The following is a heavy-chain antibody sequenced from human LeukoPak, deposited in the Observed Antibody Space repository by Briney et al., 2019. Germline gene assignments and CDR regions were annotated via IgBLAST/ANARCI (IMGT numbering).Heavy chain of an antibody. V-gene: IGHV4-59*01. CDR2: FFYSGST. D-gene: IGHD4-17*01. CDR3: ARATSYGDYVDY. J-gene: IGHJ4*02. CDR1: GGSISSDY. Sequence: KPSETLSLTCTVSGGSISSDYWSWIRQPPGKGLEWIGYFFYSGSTNYNPSLKSRVTISVDTSKNQFSLKLSSVTAADTAVYYCARATSYGDYVDYWGQGTLVTVSS.